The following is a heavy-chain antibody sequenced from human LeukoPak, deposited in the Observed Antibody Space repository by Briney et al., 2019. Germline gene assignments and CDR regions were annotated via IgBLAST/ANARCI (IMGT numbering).Heavy chain of an antibody. J-gene: IGHJ4*02. CDR1: GGSLSSGGYY. CDR2: IYYSGST. V-gene: IGHV4-31*03. CDR3: ARVSSARNGFDY. D-gene: IGHD1-14*01. Sequence: SETLSLTCSVSGGSLSSGGYYWSWIRQHPGMGLECIGSIYYSGSTYYSPSLRSRVNISIDTSKSQFALNLTSVTAADTAVYNCARVSSARNGFDYWGQGTLVTVSS.